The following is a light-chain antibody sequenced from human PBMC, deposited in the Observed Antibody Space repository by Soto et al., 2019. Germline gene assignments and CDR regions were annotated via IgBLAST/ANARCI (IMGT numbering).Light chain of an antibody. CDR3: SSYTSSSTYV. CDR2: EVS. V-gene: IGLV2-14*01. CDR1: SSDVGGFNY. Sequence: QSALTQPASVSGSLGQSITISCTGTSSDVGGFNYVSWYQQHPGKAPKLMIYEVSNRPSGVSNRFSGSKSGNTASLTISGLQAEDEADYYCSSYTSSSTYVFGSGTRSPS. J-gene: IGLJ1*01.